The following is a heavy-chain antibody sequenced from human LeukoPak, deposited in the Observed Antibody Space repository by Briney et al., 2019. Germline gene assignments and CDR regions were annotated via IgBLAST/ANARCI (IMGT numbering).Heavy chain of an antibody. Sequence: PSETLSLTCTVSGGSISSHYWSWIRQPPGKGLEWIGYIFYTGYTNYNPSLNSRVTISVDTSKNQFSLKLSSVSAADTAVYYCAKQKPGYSGYVVFDYWGQGTLVTVSS. D-gene: IGHD5-12*01. CDR2: IFYTGYT. CDR3: AKQKPGYSGYVVFDY. V-gene: IGHV4-59*11. CDR1: GGSISSHY. J-gene: IGHJ4*02.